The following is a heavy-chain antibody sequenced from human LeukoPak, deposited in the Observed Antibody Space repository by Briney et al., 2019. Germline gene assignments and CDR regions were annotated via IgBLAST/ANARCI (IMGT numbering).Heavy chain of an antibody. CDR1: GGSFSGYY. V-gene: IGHV4-34*01. J-gene: IGHJ4*02. D-gene: IGHD3-10*01. CDR3: ASTSRLLWFGEFKAPFDY. CDR2: INHSGST. Sequence: SETLSLTCAVYGGSFSGYYWSWIRQPPGKGLEWIGEINHSGSTNYNPSLKSRVTISVGTSKNQFSLKLSSVTAADTAVYYCASTSRLLWFGEFKAPFDYWGQGTLVTVSS.